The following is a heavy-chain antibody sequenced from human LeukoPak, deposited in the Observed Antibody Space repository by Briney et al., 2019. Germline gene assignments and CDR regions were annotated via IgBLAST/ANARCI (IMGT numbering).Heavy chain of an antibody. V-gene: IGHV3-15*07. CDR1: GFTFSNAW. D-gene: IGHD6-13*01. CDR2: IKSKVAGGTT. J-gene: IGHJ4*02. CDR3: ARGAAGTTFDY. Sequence: GGSLRLSCVVSGFTFSNAWMNWVRQAPGKGLEWVGRIKSKVAGGTTDYAAPVKGRFTISRDDSKNTLYLQMNSLKTEDTAVYYCARGAAGTTFDYWGQGTLVTVSS.